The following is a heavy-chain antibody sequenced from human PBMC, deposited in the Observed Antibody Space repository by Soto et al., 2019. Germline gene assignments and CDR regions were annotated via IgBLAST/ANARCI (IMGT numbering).Heavy chain of an antibody. CDR2: MNPNSGNT. Sequence: ASVKVSCKASGYTFSSFDINWVRQATGQGLEWMGWMNPNSGNTGYAQKFQGRVTMTRDTSISTAYMELSSLRSEDTAVYYCARGPIYGSGSYLSDPWGQRTLVTVSS. D-gene: IGHD3-10*01. J-gene: IGHJ5*02. CDR1: GYTFSSFD. CDR3: ARGPIYGSGSYLSDP. V-gene: IGHV1-8*01.